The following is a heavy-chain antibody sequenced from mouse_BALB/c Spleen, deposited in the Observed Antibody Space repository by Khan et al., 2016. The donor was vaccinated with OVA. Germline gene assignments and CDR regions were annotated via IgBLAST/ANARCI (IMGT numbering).Heavy chain of an antibody. CDR2: IDPRTGNT. J-gene: IGHJ3*01. CDR1: GYTFTTYW. Sequence: VQLQQSGAELAKPGASVKMSCKASGYTFTTYWMHWVKQRPGQGLEWIGYIDPRTGNTEYNQKFKDKATLTTDKSSSTAYMQLSSLTSEDSAVYYCARRVLSGIFAYWGQGTLVTVSA. V-gene: IGHV1-7*01. D-gene: IGHD1-1*02. CDR3: ARRVLSGIFAY.